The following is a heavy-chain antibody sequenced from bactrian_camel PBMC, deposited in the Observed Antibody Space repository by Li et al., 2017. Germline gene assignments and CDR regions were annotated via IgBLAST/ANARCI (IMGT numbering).Heavy chain of an antibody. D-gene: IGHD6*01. Sequence: DVQLVESWGGLVQPGGSLRISCEASGFTVSAYAMSWVRQAPGQRLEWVSRITANGRSTYYTDSVKGRFTISHECDGNTVNLQMNSLKAEDTAMYYCVASSRVIGGSILALNVCNYWGQGTQVTVS. J-gene: IGHJ4*01. CDR3: VASSRVIGGSILALNVCNY. CDR1: GFTVSAYA. V-gene: IGHV3S40*01. CDR2: ITANGRST.